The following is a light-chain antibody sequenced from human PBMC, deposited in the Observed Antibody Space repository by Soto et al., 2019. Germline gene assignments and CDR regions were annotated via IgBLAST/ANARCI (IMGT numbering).Light chain of an antibody. V-gene: IGKV3-11*01. J-gene: IGKJ5*01. Sequence: EIVMTQSPATLSVSPGERATLSCRASQSVSSEYLVWYQQKPGQAPRLLIYDASNRATGIPARFSGSGSGTDFTLTISSLEPEDFAVYYCQQRSNWPITFGQGTRLEIK. CDR3: QQRSNWPIT. CDR1: QSVSSEY. CDR2: DAS.